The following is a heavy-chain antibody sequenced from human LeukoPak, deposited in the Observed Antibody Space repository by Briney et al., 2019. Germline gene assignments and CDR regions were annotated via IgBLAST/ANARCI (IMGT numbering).Heavy chain of an antibody. D-gene: IGHD6-13*01. J-gene: IGHJ6*03. Sequence: TGGSLRLSCAASGFTVSSNYMSWVRQAPGKGLEWVSVIYSGGSTYYADSVKGRFTISRDNSKNTLYLQMNSLRAEDTAVYYCARSLAAAGPYYYYYMDVWGKGTTVTVSS. CDR3: ARSLAAAGPYYYYYMDV. V-gene: IGHV3-53*01. CDR1: GFTVSSNY. CDR2: IYSGGST.